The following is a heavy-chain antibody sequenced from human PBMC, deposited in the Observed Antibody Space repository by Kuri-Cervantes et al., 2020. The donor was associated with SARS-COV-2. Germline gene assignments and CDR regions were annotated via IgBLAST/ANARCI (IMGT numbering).Heavy chain of an antibody. CDR1: GFTFSSYW. D-gene: IGHD7-27*01. CDR3: ARDRNWGDWYFDL. V-gene: IGHV3-7*01. CDR2: IKQDGSEK. J-gene: IGHJ2*01. Sequence: GESLKISCAVSGFTFSSYWMSWVRQAPGKGLEWVANIKQDGSEKYYVDSVKGRFTISRDNAKNSLYLQMNSLRAEDTAVYYCARDRNWGDWYFDLWGRGTLVTVSS.